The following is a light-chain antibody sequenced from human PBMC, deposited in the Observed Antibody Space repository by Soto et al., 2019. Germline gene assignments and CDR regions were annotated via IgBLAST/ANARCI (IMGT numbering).Light chain of an antibody. CDR3: QQYGSSPLT. V-gene: IGKV3-20*01. CDR1: QSVSSSY. Sequence: EIVLTQSPGTLSLSPGERATLSCRASQSVSSSYLAWYQQKPGQAPRLLIYGASSRATGIPDRFSGSGSGTDFTLTISILEPEDFAVYYCQQYGSSPLTFGGGTKVDI. CDR2: GAS. J-gene: IGKJ4*01.